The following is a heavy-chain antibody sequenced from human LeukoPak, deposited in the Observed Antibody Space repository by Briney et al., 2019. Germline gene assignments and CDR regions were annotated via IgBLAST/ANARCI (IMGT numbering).Heavy chain of an antibody. Sequence: ASVKVSCKTSGYTFAIYGISWVRQAPGQGLEWMGLISAYGNTNYAQNLQGRVTMTTDTSTSTAYMELRSLRSDDTAVYYCARGIIGYYFDYWGQGTLVTVSS. CDR1: GYTFAIYG. V-gene: IGHV1-18*01. J-gene: IGHJ4*02. D-gene: IGHD2-15*01. CDR3: ARGIIGYYFDY. CDR2: ISAYGNT.